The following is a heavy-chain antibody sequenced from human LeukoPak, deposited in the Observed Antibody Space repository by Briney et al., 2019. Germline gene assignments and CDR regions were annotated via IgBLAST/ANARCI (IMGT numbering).Heavy chain of an antibody. CDR1: GFTFSSYW. J-gene: IGHJ4*02. Sequence: PGGSLRLSCAASGFTFSSYWMHWVRQAPGKGLVWVSRISTDGSITTYADSVKGRFTISRDNAKNTLYLQMNSLRAEDTALYYCAREGPTTIFGVVTVYYFDYWGQGTLVTVSS. V-gene: IGHV3-74*01. D-gene: IGHD3-3*01. CDR3: AREGPTTIFGVVTVYYFDY. CDR2: ISTDGSIT.